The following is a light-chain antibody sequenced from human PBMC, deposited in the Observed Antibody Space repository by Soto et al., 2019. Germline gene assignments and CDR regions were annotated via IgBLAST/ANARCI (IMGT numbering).Light chain of an antibody. CDR1: QSIANY. Sequence: DIQMTQSPSSLSASVGDRVIVTCRASQSIANYLNWYQQKPGTAPNLLIYAASSLQSGVPSRFSGSGSGTDFTLTISSLQPEDFATYTGQQSYRSPWTFGKGTKVEVK. CDR2: AAS. CDR3: QQSYRSPWT. J-gene: IGKJ1*01. V-gene: IGKV1-39*01.